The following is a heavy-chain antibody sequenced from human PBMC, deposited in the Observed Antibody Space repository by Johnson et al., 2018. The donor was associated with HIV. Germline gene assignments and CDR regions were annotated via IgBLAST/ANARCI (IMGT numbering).Heavy chain of an antibody. V-gene: IGHV3-30*04. CDR3: ARVLRLPRLGAFDI. Sequence: QVQLVESGGGLVQPGGSLRLSCAASGFTFSSYAMHWVRQAPGKGLEWVAVISYDGGNKYYADSVKGRFTISRDNSKNTLYLQMNSLRVEDTAVYYCARVLRLPRLGAFDIWGQGTMVTVSS. D-gene: IGHD5-12*01. CDR1: GFTFSSYA. J-gene: IGHJ3*02. CDR2: ISYDGGNK.